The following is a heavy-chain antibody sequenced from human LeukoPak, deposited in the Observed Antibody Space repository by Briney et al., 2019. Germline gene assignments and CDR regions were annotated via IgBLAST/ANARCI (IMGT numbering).Heavy chain of an antibody. D-gene: IGHD6-25*01. V-gene: IGHV4-39*01. J-gene: IGHJ4*02. Sequence: PSETLSLTCTVSGASISSSTYYWGWIRQPPGKGLEWIGIIYYSGRTYYNPSLKSRVTISIDTSRNQFFLNLSSVTAADTAVYYCARLGFRVFDSWGQGTLVTVSS. CDR3: ARLGFRVFDS. CDR2: IYYSGRT. CDR1: GASISSSTYY.